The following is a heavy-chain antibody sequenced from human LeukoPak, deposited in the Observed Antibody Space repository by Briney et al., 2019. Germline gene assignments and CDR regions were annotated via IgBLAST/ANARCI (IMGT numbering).Heavy chain of an antibody. V-gene: IGHV3-23*01. CDR2: ISGSSGAT. J-gene: IGHJ4*02. CDR1: GFTFSSYA. Sequence: GGSLRLSCVASGFTFSSYAMTWVRQSPGKGLQWVSAISGSSGATYYADSVKGRFTISRDNSKKILYLRMNSLRAEDTAVYYCAKGSRQGLYGDYVDYWGQGTLVTVSS. D-gene: IGHD4-17*01. CDR3: AKGSRQGLYGDYVDY.